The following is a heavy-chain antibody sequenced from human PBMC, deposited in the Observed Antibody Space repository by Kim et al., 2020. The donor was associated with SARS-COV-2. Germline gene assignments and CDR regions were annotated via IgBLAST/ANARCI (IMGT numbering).Heavy chain of an antibody. CDR1: GFTFSSYG. J-gene: IGHJ4*02. D-gene: IGHD3-22*01. CDR2: IWYDGSNK. V-gene: IGHV3-33*01. Sequence: GGSLRLSCAASGFTFSSYGMHWVRQAPGKGLEWVAVIWYDGSNKYYADSVKGRFTISRDNSKNTLYLQMNSLRAEDTAVYYCATYYYDSSGPADYWGQGTLVTVSS. CDR3: ATYYYDSSGPADY.